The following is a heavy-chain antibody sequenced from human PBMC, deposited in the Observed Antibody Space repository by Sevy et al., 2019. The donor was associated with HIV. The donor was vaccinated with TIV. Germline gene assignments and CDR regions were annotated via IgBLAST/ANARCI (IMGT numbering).Heavy chain of an antibody. CDR1: GFTFSSYE. V-gene: IGHV3-48*03. D-gene: IGHD4-17*01. CDR2: ISNSGSTI. CDR3: ARDLPPSATTVPHFDY. Sequence: GGSLRLSCTASGFTFSSYEMNWVRQAPGKGLEWVSYISNSGSTIHYSDSVKGRFTISRDNAKNSLYLQINSLRAEDTAVYYCARDLPPSATTVPHFDYWGRGTLVPVSS. J-gene: IGHJ4*02.